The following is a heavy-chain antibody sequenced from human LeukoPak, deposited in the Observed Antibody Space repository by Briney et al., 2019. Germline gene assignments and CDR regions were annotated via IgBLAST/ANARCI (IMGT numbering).Heavy chain of an antibody. CDR1: GGTFSGYA. Sequence: VASVKVSCKASGGTFSGYAISWVRQAPGQGLEWMGGIIPIFGTANYAQKFQGRVTITTDESTSTAYMELSSLRSEDTAVYYCARGPLPYYYDSSGYYYVDFQHWGQGTLVTVSS. CDR2: IIPIFGTA. D-gene: IGHD3-22*01. J-gene: IGHJ1*01. CDR3: ARGPLPYYYDSSGYYYVDFQH. V-gene: IGHV1-69*05.